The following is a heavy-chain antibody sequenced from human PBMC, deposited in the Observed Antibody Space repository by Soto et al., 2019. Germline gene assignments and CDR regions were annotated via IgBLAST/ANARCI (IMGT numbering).Heavy chain of an antibody. CDR1: GYFFSSFG. CDR3: GRCVVVGVAFYYCDGMDV. J-gene: IGHJ6*02. CDR2: INGYNGRT. V-gene: IGHV1-18*01. D-gene: IGHD2-21*01. Sequence: QAQLLQSGGEVKKPGASVRVSCKTSGYFFSSFGISWVREAPGQGLEWMGWINGYNGRTNYEEKFQDRGYMTSDTSTATAYMELRSLRSEDTAFYYCGRCVVVGVAFYYCDGMDVGGQGTAVTVSS.